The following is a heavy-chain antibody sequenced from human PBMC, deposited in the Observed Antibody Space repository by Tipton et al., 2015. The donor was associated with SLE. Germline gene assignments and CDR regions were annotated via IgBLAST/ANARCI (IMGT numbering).Heavy chain of an antibody. CDR1: GGSISSSSYY. Sequence: TLSLTCTVSGGSISSSSYYWGWIRQPPGKGLEWIGSIYYSGSTYYNPSLKSRVTISVDTSKNQFSLKLSSVTAADTAVYYCARDFRLWNDPYFDYWGQGTLVTVSS. CDR3: ARDFRLWNDPYFDY. D-gene: IGHD1-1*01. V-gene: IGHV4-39*07. J-gene: IGHJ4*02. CDR2: IYYSGST.